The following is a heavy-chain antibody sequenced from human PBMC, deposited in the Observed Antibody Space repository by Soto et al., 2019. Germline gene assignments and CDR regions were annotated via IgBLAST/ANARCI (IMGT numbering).Heavy chain of an antibody. Sequence: SETLSLTCTVSGGSISSGGYYWSWIRQHPGKGLEWIGYIYYSGSTYYNPSLKSRVTISVDTSKNQFSLKLSSVTAADTAVYYCARDGRFDVDSSGYRGFDYWGQGTLVTVSS. J-gene: IGHJ4*02. D-gene: IGHD3-22*01. V-gene: IGHV4-31*03. CDR2: IYYSGST. CDR1: GGSISSGGYY. CDR3: ARDGRFDVDSSGYRGFDY.